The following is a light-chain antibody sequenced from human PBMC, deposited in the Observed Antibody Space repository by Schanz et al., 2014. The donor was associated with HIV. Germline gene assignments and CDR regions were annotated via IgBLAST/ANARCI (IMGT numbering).Light chain of an antibody. Sequence: QSALTQPASVSGSPGQSISISCAGTSSDVGGDNFVSWYQQHPGKAPKLLISEVNKRPSGVPDRFSGSKSGNTASLTVSGLQPDDEADYYCCSYAGSSNYVFGSGTKLTVL. CDR2: EVN. J-gene: IGLJ1*01. CDR3: CSYAGSSNYV. V-gene: IGLV2-8*01. CDR1: SSDVGGDNF.